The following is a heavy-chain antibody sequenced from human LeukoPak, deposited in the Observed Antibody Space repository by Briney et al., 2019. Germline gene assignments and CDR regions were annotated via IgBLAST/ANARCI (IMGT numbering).Heavy chain of an antibody. V-gene: IGHV1-69*04. D-gene: IGHD2-21*02. CDR1: GGTFSSYA. CDR2: IIPILGIA. CDR3: ARYHGGDPPGFDP. Sequence: SVKVSCKASGGTFSSYAISWVRQAPGQGLEWMGRIIPILGIANYAQKFQGRVTITADTSTSTAYMELRSLRSDDTAVYYCARYHGGDPPGFDPWGQGTLVTVSS. J-gene: IGHJ5*02.